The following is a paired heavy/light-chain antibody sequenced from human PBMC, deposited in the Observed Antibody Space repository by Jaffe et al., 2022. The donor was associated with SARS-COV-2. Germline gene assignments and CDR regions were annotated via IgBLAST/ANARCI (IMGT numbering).Heavy chain of an antibody. CDR3: AKDLSMAPELRLGELSFPGD. Sequence: EVQLVESGGGLVQPGRSLRLSCAASGFTFDDYAMHWVRQAPGKGLEWVSGISWNSGSIGYADSVKGRFTISRDNAKNSLYLQMNSLRAEDTALYYCAKDLSMAPELRLGELSFPGDWGQGTLVTVSS. V-gene: IGHV3-9*01. CDR2: ISWNSGSI. J-gene: IGHJ4*02. CDR1: GFTFDDYA. D-gene: IGHD3-16*02.
Light chain of an antibody. V-gene: IGKV6-21*01. CDR1: QSIGSS. J-gene: IGKJ1*01. CDR2: YAS. CDR3: HQSSSLPQA. Sequence: EIVLTQSPDFQSVTPKEKVTITCRASQSIGSSLHWYQQKPDQSPKLLIKYASQSFSGVPSRFSGSGSGTDFTLTINSLEAEDAATYYCHQSSSLPQAFGQGTKVEIK.